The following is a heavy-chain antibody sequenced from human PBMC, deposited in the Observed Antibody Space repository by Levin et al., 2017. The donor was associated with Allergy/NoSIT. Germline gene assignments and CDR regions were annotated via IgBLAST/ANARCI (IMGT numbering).Heavy chain of an antibody. J-gene: IGHJ4*02. CDR3: AKAYVDTAMAFDY. CDR2: ISYDGSNK. D-gene: IGHD5-18*01. CDR1: GFTFSSYG. Sequence: GGSLRLSCAASGFTFSSYGMHWVRQAPGKGLEWVAVISYDGSNKYYADSVKGRFTISRDNSKNTLYLQMNSLRAEDTAVYYCAKAYVDTAMAFDYWGQGTLVTVSS. V-gene: IGHV3-30*18.